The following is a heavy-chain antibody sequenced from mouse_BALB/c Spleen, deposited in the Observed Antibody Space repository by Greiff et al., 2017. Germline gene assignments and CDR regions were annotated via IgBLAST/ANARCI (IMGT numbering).Heavy chain of an antibody. V-gene: IGHV2-9*02. CDR2: IWAGGST. CDR1: GFSLTSYG. J-gene: IGHJ4*01. Sequence: VMLVESGPGLVAPSQSLSITCTVSGFSLTSYGVHWVRQPPGKGLEWLGVIWAGGSTNYNSALMSRLSISKDNSKSQVFLKMNSLQTDDTAMYYCARVDGNYGYAMDYWGQGTSVTVSS. CDR3: ARVDGNYGYAMDY. D-gene: IGHD2-1*01.